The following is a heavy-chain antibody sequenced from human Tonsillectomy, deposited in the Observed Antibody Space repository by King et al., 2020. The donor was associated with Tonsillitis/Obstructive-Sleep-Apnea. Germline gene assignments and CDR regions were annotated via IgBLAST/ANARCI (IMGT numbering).Heavy chain of an antibody. CDR1: GYTFTSYG. D-gene: IGHD3-22*01. Sequence: QLVQSGAEVKKPGASVKVSCKASGYTFTSYGISWVRQAPGQGLEWMGWISAYNGNTNYPQNLQGRVTMTTDTSTSTAYLDLRSLRSDDTAVYYCARGSMRHYCASSDSSAYYTFAYWGQGTLVTVSS. J-gene: IGHJ4*02. V-gene: IGHV1-18*01. CDR3: ARGSMRHYCASSDSSAYYTFAY. CDR2: ISAYNGNT.